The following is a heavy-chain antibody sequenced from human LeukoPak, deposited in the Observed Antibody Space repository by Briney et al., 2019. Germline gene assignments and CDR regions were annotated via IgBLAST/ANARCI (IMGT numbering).Heavy chain of an antibody. V-gene: IGHV3-74*01. CDR1: GFSFSNYW. Sequence: PGGSLRLSCAASGFSFSNYWMHWVRQVPGKGLEWVSRINSDGSSTSYADSVKGRFTISRDNAKNTLYLQMNSLRAEDTAVCYCASRAVSGTYYVYYFDYWGQGTLVTVSS. J-gene: IGHJ4*02. CDR2: INSDGSST. CDR3: ASRAVSGTYYVYYFDY. D-gene: IGHD1-26*01.